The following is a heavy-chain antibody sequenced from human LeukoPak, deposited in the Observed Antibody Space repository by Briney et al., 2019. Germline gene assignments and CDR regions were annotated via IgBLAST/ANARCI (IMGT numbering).Heavy chain of an antibody. Sequence: SVKVSCKASGGTFSSHAISWVRQAPGQGLEWMGGIIPIFGTANYAQKFQGRVTITVDESTSTAYMELSSLRSEDTAVYYCASGPEYYYDSYWGQGTLVTVSS. CDR3: ASGPEYYYDSY. D-gene: IGHD3-22*01. J-gene: IGHJ4*02. V-gene: IGHV1-69*13. CDR2: IIPIFGTA. CDR1: GGTFSSHA.